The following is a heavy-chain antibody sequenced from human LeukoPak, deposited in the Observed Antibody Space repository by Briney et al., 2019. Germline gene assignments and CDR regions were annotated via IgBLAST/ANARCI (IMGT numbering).Heavy chain of an antibody. CDR3: ATGGRGYENY. J-gene: IGHJ4*02. CDR2: FDPEDGEA. CDR1: GSTLTELS. Sequence: ASVKVSCKVSGSTLTELSMHWVRQAPGEGLEWMGGFDPEDGEAIYAQKFQGRVTMTEDTSTDTVYMELSSLRSEDTAVYYCATGGRGYENYWGQGTLVTVSS. D-gene: IGHD5-12*01. V-gene: IGHV1-24*01.